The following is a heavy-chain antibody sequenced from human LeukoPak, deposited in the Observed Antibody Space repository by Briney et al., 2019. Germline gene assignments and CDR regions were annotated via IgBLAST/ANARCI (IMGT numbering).Heavy chain of an antibody. CDR3: AKDLLFVCSGGSCYSGSADY. CDR1: GFTFSNYA. CDR2: ISGTGGTT. D-gene: IGHD2-15*01. Sequence: GGSLRLSCAASGFTFSNYAMSWVRQAPGKGLEWVSAISGTGGTTYYADSVKGRFTISRDNSKNMLYLQMNSLKAEDTAVYFCAKDLLFVCSGGSCYSGSADYWGQGTLVTVSS. J-gene: IGHJ4*02. V-gene: IGHV3-23*01.